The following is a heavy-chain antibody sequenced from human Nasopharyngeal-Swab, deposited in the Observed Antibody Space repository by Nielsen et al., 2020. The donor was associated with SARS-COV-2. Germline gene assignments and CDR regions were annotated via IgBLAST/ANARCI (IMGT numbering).Heavy chain of an antibody. V-gene: IGHV4-34*01. CDR3: ARGRFATIRRFDP. CDR2: INHSGST. Sequence: SETLSLTCVVYDVSFSGYYWSWIRQSPGRGLEWIGEINHSGSTNYNPSPKSRVTISVGTSKNQFSLRLTSVTAADTAVYYCARGRFATIRRFDPWGQGTLVTVSS. CDR1: DVSFSGYY. J-gene: IGHJ5*02. D-gene: IGHD2-21*01.